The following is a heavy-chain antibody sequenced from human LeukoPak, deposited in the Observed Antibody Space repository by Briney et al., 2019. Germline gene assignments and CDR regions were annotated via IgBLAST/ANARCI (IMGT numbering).Heavy chain of an antibody. J-gene: IGHJ5*02. D-gene: IGHD3-16*01. Sequence: GASVKVSCKVSGYTFTGYYMHWVRQAPGQGLEWVGWINPKNGGSNYAQKFQGRVTMTRDRSISTAYMELSRLTSDDTAVYYCARASFWESPINWFAPWGQGTLVTVSS. CDR3: ARASFWESPINWFAP. CDR2: INPKNGGS. CDR1: GYTFTGYY. V-gene: IGHV1-2*02.